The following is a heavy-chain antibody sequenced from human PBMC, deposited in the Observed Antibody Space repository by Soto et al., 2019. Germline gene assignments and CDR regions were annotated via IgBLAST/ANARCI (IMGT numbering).Heavy chain of an antibody. V-gene: IGHV3-21*01. CDR3: ARDVAGAGRVLGY. CDR2: ISSSSSYI. Sequence: GGSLRLSCAASGFTFSSYSMNWVRQAPGKGLEWVSSISSSSSYIYYADSVKGRFTISRDNAKNSLYLQMNSLRAEDTAVYYCARDVAGAGRVLGYRGKGTLGTVSS. J-gene: IGHJ4*02. CDR1: GFTFSSYS. D-gene: IGHD6-13*01.